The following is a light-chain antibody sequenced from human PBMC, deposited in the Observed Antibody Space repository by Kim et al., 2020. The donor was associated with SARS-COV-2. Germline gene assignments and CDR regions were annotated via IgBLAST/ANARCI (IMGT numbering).Light chain of an antibody. Sequence: DIQMTQSPSTLSASVGDRVNITCRASQSISSRLAWYQQQPGKAPKLLIFDASNLERGVPSRFSGSGAGTEFTLSINGLQSDDFATYFCQQFKSYPYTFGQGTKLEI. CDR2: DAS. J-gene: IGKJ2*01. CDR1: QSISSR. V-gene: IGKV1-5*01. CDR3: QQFKSYPYT.